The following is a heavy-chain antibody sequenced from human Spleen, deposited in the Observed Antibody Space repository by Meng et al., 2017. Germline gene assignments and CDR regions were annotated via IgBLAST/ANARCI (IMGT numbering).Heavy chain of an antibody. D-gene: IGHD4-11*01. CDR1: GFTFSSYA. CDR2: ISGSGGTS. CDR3: AKGSFGTVSDLDN. V-gene: IGHV3-23*01. Sequence: GESLKISCAASGFTFSSYAMTWVRQAPGKGLEWVSVISGSGGTSYYADSVKGRFTISRDNSKNTLSLQMNSLTAEDTAIYYCAKGSFGTVSDLDNWGQGTMVTVSS. J-gene: IGHJ4*02.